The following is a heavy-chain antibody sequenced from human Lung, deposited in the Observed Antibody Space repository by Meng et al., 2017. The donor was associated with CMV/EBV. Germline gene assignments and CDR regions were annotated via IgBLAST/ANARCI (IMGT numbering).Heavy chain of an antibody. D-gene: IGHD1-14*01. CDR1: GLTLSGYY. CDR3: ARAGAGTRYFVY. J-gene: IGHJ4*02. V-gene: IGHV3-72*01. CDR2: TRNKASGFTT. Sequence: ASGLTLSGYYMDWVRQAPGKGLEWVARTRNKASGFTTEYAASVKGRFTISRDDSKNSLYLQMDSLKTEDTAVYHCARAGAGTRYFVYWGQGTLVTVSS.